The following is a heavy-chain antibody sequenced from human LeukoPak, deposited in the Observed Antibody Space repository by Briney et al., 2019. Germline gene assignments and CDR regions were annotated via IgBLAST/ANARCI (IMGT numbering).Heavy chain of an antibody. Sequence: GGSLRLSCAASGFTFSSYAMHWVRQAPGKGLEWVAGISYDGSNTYYADSVKGRFTISRDNSKNTLYLQMNSLRAEDTAVYYCAKDLSKSDFWSGYPYGMDVWGQGTTVTVSS. V-gene: IGHV3-30*18. D-gene: IGHD3-3*01. CDR3: AKDLSKSDFWSGYPYGMDV. CDR2: ISYDGSNT. J-gene: IGHJ6*02. CDR1: GFTFSSYA.